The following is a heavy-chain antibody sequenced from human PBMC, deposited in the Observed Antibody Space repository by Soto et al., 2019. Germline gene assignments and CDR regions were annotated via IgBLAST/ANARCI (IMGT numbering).Heavy chain of an antibody. CDR1: GGSFSGYY. D-gene: IGHD2-15*01. CDR3: ARYRAKYCRGGSCYFDY. Sequence: SETLSLTCAVYGGSFSGYYWSWIRQPPGKGLEWIGEINHSGSTNYNPSLRSRVTISVDTSKNQFSLKLSSVTATDTAVYYRARYRAKYCRGGSCYFDYWGQATLVTVSS. CDR2: INHSGST. J-gene: IGHJ4*02. V-gene: IGHV4-34*01.